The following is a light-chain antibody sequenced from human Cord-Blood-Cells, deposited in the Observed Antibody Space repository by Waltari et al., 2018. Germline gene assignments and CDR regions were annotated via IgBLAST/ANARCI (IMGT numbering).Light chain of an antibody. Sequence: EIVMTQSPATLSVSPGERATLSCRASQSVSSNLAWYQQKPGQAPRLLIYGASTRATGIPARVSGSGSGTEFTLTMSSLQSEDFAVYYCQQYNNWPPYTFGHGTKLEIK. CDR1: QSVSSN. CDR3: QQYNNWPPYT. J-gene: IGKJ2*01. CDR2: GAS. V-gene: IGKV3-15*01.